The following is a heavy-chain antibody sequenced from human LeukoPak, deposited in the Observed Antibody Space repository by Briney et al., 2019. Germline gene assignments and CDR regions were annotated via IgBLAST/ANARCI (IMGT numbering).Heavy chain of an antibody. D-gene: IGHD3-10*01. J-gene: IGHJ4*02. V-gene: IGHV3-30*02. CDR2: IWSAEGNK. Sequence: GGSLRLSCTASGFTFSSYGMHWVRQAPGKGLEWVAVIWSAEGNKNYLDSVKGRFTISRDNSKNTLYLQMNSLTTEDTAVYYCAKEGPGGLNFWGQGTLVTVSS. CDR3: AKEGPGGLNF. CDR1: GFTFSSYG.